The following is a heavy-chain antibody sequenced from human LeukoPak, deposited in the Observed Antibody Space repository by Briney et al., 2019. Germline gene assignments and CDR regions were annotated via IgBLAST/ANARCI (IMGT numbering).Heavy chain of an antibody. Sequence: GGSLRLSCAASGFTFSSYAMHWVRQAPGKGLEWVAVISYDGSNKYYADSVKGRFTISRDNSKNTLYLQMNSLRAEDTAVYYCARGSYYHEYYFDYWGQGTLVTVSS. CDR2: ISYDGSNK. V-gene: IGHV3-30*01. CDR1: GFTFSSYA. D-gene: IGHD3-22*01. CDR3: ARGSYYHEYYFDY. J-gene: IGHJ4*02.